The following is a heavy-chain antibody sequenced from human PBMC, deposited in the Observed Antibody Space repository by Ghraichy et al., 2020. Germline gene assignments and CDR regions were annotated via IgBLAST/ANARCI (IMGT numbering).Heavy chain of an antibody. CDR2: ISHIGIT. CDR1: GGSISSDAYS. J-gene: IGHJ6*02. D-gene: IGHD3-10*01. Sequence: SETLSLTCTVSGGSISSDAYSWSWIRQPPGKGLEWIGYISHIGITYYNPSLRSRFVFSVDRSKNQFSLKLSSVTAADTAVYYCARTSPYGYYGMDVWGQGTTVTVSS. V-gene: IGHV4-30-2*01. CDR3: ARTSPYGYYGMDV.